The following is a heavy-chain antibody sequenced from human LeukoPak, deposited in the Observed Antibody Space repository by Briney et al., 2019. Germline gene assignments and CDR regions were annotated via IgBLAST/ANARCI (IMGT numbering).Heavy chain of an antibody. Sequence: GRSLRLSCAASGFTFSNYGMHWVRQAPGKGLEWVAVIWNDGKNGYHADSVKGRFTISRDNSKNTLLLQMNSLRAEDTAVYYCARDRGSRWFGPIDYWGLGTLVTVSS. CDR2: IWNDGKNG. V-gene: IGHV3-33*01. CDR1: GFTFSNYG. J-gene: IGHJ4*02. CDR3: ARDRGSRWFGPIDY. D-gene: IGHD3-10*01.